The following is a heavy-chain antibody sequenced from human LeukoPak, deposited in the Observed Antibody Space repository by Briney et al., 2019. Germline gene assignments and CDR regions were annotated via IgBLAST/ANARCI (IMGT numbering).Heavy chain of an antibody. V-gene: IGHV1-2*02. D-gene: IGHD6-13*01. CDR2: INPNSGGT. J-gene: IGHJ1*01. CDR3: ARGYPLSTTAAGTYFQH. Sequence: ASVKVSCKASGYTFTSYYMHWVRQAPGQGLEWMGWINPNSGGTNYAQKFQGRFTMTRDTSISTAYMELSRLRSDDTAVYYCARGYPLSTTAAGTYFQHWGQGTLVTVSS. CDR1: GYTFTSYY.